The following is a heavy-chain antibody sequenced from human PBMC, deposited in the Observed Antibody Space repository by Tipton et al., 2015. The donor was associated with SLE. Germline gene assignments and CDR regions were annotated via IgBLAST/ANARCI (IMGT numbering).Heavy chain of an antibody. CDR2: INQDGSEK. Sequence: SLRLSCAASGFTFSYYWMSWVRQAPGKGLEWVANINQDGSEKYYVDSVKGRFTISRDNAKNSLYLQMNSLRAEDTGVFYCARAGSGSYSEAGYWGQGTLVTVSS. V-gene: IGHV3-7*01. J-gene: IGHJ4*02. CDR1: GFTFSYYW. D-gene: IGHD1-26*01. CDR3: ARAGSGSYSEAGY.